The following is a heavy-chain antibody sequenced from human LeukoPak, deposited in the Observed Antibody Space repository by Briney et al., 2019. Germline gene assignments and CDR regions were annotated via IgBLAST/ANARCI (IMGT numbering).Heavy chain of an antibody. CDR1: GFTFSSYA. CDR3: AGDASYYGSGNYF. CDR2: VSGSGGST. D-gene: IGHD3-10*01. J-gene: IGHJ4*02. V-gene: IGHV3-23*01. Sequence: GGSLRLSCAASGFTFSSYAMSWVRQAPGKGLEWVSAVSGSGGSTYYADSVKGRFTISRDNSKNTLYLQMNSLRVEDTAVYYCAGDASYYGSGNYFWGQGTLVTVSS.